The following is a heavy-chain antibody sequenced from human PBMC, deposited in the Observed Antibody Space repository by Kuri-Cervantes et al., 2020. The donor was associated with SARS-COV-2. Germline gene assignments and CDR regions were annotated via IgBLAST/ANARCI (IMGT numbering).Heavy chain of an antibody. Sequence: SETLSLTCTVYGGSISSYYWGWIRQPPGKGLGWIGSIYHSGSNYYNPSLKSRVTISVDTSKNQFSLKLSSVTAADTAVYYCARALTGEVDDYWGQGTLVTVSS. CDR3: ARALTGEVDDY. V-gene: IGHV4-38-2*02. J-gene: IGHJ4*02. CDR1: GGSISSYY. CDR2: IYHSGSN. D-gene: IGHD3-10*01.